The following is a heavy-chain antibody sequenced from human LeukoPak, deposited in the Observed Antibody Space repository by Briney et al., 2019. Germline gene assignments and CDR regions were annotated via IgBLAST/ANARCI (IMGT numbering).Heavy chain of an antibody. V-gene: IGHV3-23*01. D-gene: IGHD3-10*01. CDR3: AKIHYYGSGSYSYFDY. CDR2: ISGSGGST. CDR1: GFTFSSYA. J-gene: IGHJ4*02. Sequence: GGSLRLSCAASGFTFSSYAMSWVRQAPGKGLEWVSAISGSGGSTYYADSVKGRFTISRDNSKNTLYLLMNSLRAEDTAVYYCAKIHYYGSGSYSYFDYWGQGTLVTVSS.